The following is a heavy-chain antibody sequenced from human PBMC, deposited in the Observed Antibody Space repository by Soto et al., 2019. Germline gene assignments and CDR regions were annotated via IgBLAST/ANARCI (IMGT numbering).Heavy chain of an antibody. CDR3: TPLIGYCSGGSCYGFDY. J-gene: IGHJ4*02. Sequence: GGSLGLSCAVSGVTINYVWMDGVRKAPGKGLEWVGRIKSKADGGTTDYAAPVKGRFTISRDDSKNTLYLQMNSLKTEDTAMYYCTPLIGYCSGGSCYGFDYWGLGTLVTVSS. V-gene: IGHV3-15*01. CDR2: IKSKADGGTT. D-gene: IGHD2-15*01. CDR1: GVTINYVW.